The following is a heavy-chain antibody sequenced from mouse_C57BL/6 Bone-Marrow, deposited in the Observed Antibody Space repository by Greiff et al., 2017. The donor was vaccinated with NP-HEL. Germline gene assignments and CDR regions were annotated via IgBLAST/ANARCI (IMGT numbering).Heavy chain of an antibody. CDR1: GFSLTSYG. J-gene: IGHJ1*03. D-gene: IGHD3-3*01. CDR2: IWGGGST. CDR3: AKKRDEGYFDV. Sequence: VQRVESGPGLVQPSQSLSITCTVSGFSLTSYGVHWVRQSPGKGLEWLGVIWGGGSTDYNAAFMSRLSITKDNSKSQVFFKMNSLQADDTAIYYCAKKRDEGYFDVWGTGTTVTVSS. V-gene: IGHV2-5*01.